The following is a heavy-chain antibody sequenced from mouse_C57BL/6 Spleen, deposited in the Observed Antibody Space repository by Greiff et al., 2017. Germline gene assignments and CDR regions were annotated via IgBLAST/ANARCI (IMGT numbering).Heavy chain of an antibody. CDR2: ISSGRSTI. J-gene: IGHJ3*01. V-gene: IGHV5-17*01. CDR3: ASPDGYLRGFAY. Sequence: EVQLVESGGGLVKPGGSLKLSCEASGFTFSDYGMHWVRQAPEKGLEWVAYISSGRSTIYYADTVKGRFTLSRDNAKNTLFMQMTSLRSEYTAMYDCASPDGYLRGFAYWGQGTLVTVSA. D-gene: IGHD2-3*01. CDR1: GFTFSDYG.